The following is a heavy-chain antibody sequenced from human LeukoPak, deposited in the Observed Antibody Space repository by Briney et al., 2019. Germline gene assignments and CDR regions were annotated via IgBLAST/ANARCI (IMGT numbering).Heavy chain of an antibody. CDR1: GYTFTGHQ. V-gene: IGHV1-2*02. J-gene: IGHJ3*01. Sequence: GASVKVSCKASGYTFTGHQMHWVRQARGQGLEWMGWINSNSGGTNYAQKFQGRVTMSRDTSITTAYMELTRLTSDDTAVYYCVRERCTSHTCYLNDAYDFWGQGTMVIVSS. CDR2: INSNSGGT. D-gene: IGHD2-15*01. CDR3: VRERCTSHTCYLNDAYDF.